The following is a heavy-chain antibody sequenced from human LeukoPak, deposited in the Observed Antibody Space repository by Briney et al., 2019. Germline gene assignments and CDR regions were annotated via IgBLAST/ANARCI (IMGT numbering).Heavy chain of an antibody. V-gene: IGHV3-23*01. J-gene: IGHJ4*02. D-gene: IGHD6-13*01. CDR3: APDLRGSAWSLDD. CDR2: ISGSGGST. Sequence: GGSLRLSCVASGFTFSSYAMSWVRQAPGKGLEWVSTISGSGGSTYYADSVKGRFTISRDNSKNTLYLQMDGLRVEDTAIYYCAPDLRGSAWSLDDWGQGTLVIVSS. CDR1: GFTFSSYA.